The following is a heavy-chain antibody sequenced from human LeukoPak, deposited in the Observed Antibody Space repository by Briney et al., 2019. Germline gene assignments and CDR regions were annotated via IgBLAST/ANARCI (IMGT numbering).Heavy chain of an antibody. D-gene: IGHD4-17*01. CDR3: AREGRDYGDGVDY. CDR2: IYYSGST. Sequence: SQTLSLTCTVSGGSISSGDYDWSWIRQPPGQGLEWIGYIYYSGSTYYNPSLKSRVTISVDTSKNQFSLKLSSVTASDTAVYYCAREGRDYGDGVDYWGQGTLVTVSS. V-gene: IGHV4-30-4*08. J-gene: IGHJ4*02. CDR1: GGSISSGDYD.